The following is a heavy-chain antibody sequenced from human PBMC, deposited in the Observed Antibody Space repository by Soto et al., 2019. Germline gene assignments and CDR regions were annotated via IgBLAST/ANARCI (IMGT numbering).Heavy chain of an antibody. Sequence: ASVKVSCKASGYTFTSYGISWVRQAPGQGLEWMGWISAYNSNTNYAQKFQGRVTMTTDTSTSTAYMNLRSLRSDDTAMYFCARGGYYDSSGSRNYYYYGMNGWGQGTTVTVSS. CDR1: GYTFTSYG. CDR3: ARGGYYDSSGSRNYYYYGMNG. D-gene: IGHD3-22*01. V-gene: IGHV1-18*01. CDR2: ISAYNSNT. J-gene: IGHJ6*02.